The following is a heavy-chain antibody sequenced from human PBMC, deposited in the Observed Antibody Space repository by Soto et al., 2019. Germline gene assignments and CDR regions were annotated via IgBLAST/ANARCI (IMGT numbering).Heavy chain of an antibody. D-gene: IGHD3-22*01. CDR1: GFTFIGYW. Sequence: VGSLRLSCAASGFTFIGYWMHWVRQAPEEGLLWVSRINTDGSTTTYADSVQGRFTISRDNAKNTVYLQMNTLRAEDTAVYYCLRSSFFGSSGYYYGYWGQGTLVTVSS. CDR3: LRSSFFGSSGYYYGY. J-gene: IGHJ4*02. V-gene: IGHV3-74*01. CDR2: INTDGSTT.